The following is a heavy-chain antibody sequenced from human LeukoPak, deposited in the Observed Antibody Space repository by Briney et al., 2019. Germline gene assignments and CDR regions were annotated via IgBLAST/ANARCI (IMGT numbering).Heavy chain of an antibody. CDR3: KKGGKYYDFWSGYYRY. CDR1: GFTVSSNE. CDR2: ISGGST. Sequence: PGGSLRLSCAASGFTVSSNEMSWVRQAPGKGLEWVSSISGGSTYYADSRKGRFTISRDNSKNTLHLQMNSLRAEDTAVYYCKKGGKYYDFWSGYYRYWGQGTLVTVSS. V-gene: IGHV3-38-3*01. D-gene: IGHD3-3*01. J-gene: IGHJ4*02.